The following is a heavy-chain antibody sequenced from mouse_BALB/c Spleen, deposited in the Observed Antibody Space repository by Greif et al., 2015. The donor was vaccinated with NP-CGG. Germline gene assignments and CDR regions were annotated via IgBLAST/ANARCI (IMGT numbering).Heavy chain of an antibody. D-gene: IGHD2-3*01. CDR2: INPSSGYT. V-gene: IGHV1-4*01. CDR1: GYTFTSYT. CDR3: ARGDGYTSFAY. Sequence: VQLQQSGAELARPGASVKMSCKASGYTFTSYTMHWVKQRPGQGLEWIGYINPSSGYTNYNQKFKDKATLTADKSSSTAYMQLSSLTSEDSAVYYCARGDGYTSFAYWGQGTLVTVSA. J-gene: IGHJ3*01.